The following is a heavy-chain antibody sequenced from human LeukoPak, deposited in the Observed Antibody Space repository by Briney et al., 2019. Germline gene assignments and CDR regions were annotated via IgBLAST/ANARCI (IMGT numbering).Heavy chain of an antibody. CDR3: AKDRAGDLDAFDI. CDR2: IKEDGSEK. J-gene: IGHJ3*02. D-gene: IGHD4-17*01. Sequence: GGSLRLSCAAPGLTFSTYWMNWVRQAPGKGLEWVANIKEDGSEKYYVDSMKGRFTISRDNAKNSLYLQMNSLRAEDTALYYCAKDRAGDLDAFDIWGQGTMVTVSS. CDR1: GLTFSTYW. V-gene: IGHV3-7*01.